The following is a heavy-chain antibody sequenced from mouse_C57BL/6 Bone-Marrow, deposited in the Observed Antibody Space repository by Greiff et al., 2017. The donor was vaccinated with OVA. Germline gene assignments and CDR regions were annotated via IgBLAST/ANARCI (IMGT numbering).Heavy chain of an antibody. CDR1: GYTFTSYW. J-gene: IGHJ2*01. D-gene: IGHD1-1*01. V-gene: IGHV1-69*01. Sequence: QLQQPGAELVMPGASVKLSCKASGYTFTSYWMHWVKQRPGQGLEWIGEIDPSDSYTNYNQKFKGKSTLTVDKSSSTAYMQLSSLTSEDSAVYYCARVDYYGSKDYWGQGTTRTVSS. CDR3: ARVDYYGSKDY. CDR2: IDPSDSYT.